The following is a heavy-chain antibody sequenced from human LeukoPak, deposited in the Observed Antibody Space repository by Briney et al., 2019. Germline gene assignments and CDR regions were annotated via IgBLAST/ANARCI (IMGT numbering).Heavy chain of an antibody. CDR1: GFTFSSYA. D-gene: IGHD2-21*02. CDR3: AKDPADIVVVTALDY. J-gene: IGHJ4*02. Sequence: PGGSLRLSCAASGFTFSSYAMSWVRQAPGKGLEWVPAISGSGGSTYYADSVKGRFTISRDNSKNTLYPQMNSLRAEDTAVYYCAKDPADIVVVTALDYWGQGTLVTVSS. V-gene: IGHV3-23*01. CDR2: ISGSGGST.